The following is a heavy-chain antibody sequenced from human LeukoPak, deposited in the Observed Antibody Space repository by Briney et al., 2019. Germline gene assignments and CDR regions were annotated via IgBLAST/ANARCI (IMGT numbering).Heavy chain of an antibody. CDR1: GVSASNKDAA. V-gene: IGHV6-1*01. D-gene: IGHD2-15*01. CDR3: GRTVGYFDY. J-gene: IGHJ4*02. Sequence: SRTLSLTSAISGVSASNKDAAWNWVRESPSRGREWLGRTFYRSKWYNDYAVSVKGRIIVSADTSKNQFSLHLNSVTPDDTAVYYCGRTVGYFDYWGQGILVTVSS. CDR2: TFYRSKWYN.